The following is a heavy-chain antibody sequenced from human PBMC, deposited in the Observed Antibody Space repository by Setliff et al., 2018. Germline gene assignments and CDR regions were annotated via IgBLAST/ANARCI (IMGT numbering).Heavy chain of an antibody. CDR2: IIPLFGTA. D-gene: IGHD3-16*01. CDR3: ARGGRDHWYFDL. J-gene: IGHJ2*01. CDR1: GGTFSSYA. V-gene: IGHV1-69*05. Sequence: VASVKVSCKASGGTFSSYAISWVRQAPGQGLEWMGGIIPLFGTANYAQKFQGRVTITTDESTSTAYMELSSLRSEDTAVYYCARGGRDHWYFDLWGRGTLVTVSS.